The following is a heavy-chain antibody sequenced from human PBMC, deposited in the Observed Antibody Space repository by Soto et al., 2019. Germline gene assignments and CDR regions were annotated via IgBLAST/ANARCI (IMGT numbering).Heavy chain of an antibody. Sequence: GWSLRLSCAASGFTFSSYGMHWVRQAPGKGLEWVAVIWYDGSNKYYADSVKGRFTISRDNSKNTLYLQMNSLRAEDTAVYYCARGGYDFWSGYYSPYDAFDIWGQGTMVTVSS. CDR2: IWYDGSNK. D-gene: IGHD3-3*01. CDR3: ARGGYDFWSGYYSPYDAFDI. V-gene: IGHV3-33*01. CDR1: GFTFSSYG. J-gene: IGHJ3*02.